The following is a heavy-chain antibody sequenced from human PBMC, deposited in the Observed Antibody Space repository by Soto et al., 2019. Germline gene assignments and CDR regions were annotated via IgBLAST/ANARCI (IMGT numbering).Heavy chain of an antibody. D-gene: IGHD3-9*01. CDR2: ISYSGST. CDR1: GAPTGRGAYH. J-gene: IGHJ4*02. V-gene: IGHV4-39*01. Sequence: QPQLQESGPGLGRPSETLSLTCSVSGAPTGRGAYHWGWIRQPPGKGLEWIGCISYSGSTYYIPSLKSRVTLSINTSTNQFSLNVRSATAADTARYYCARLDTWTETYYFDSWGQGTLVTVSS. CDR3: ARLDTWTETYYFDS.